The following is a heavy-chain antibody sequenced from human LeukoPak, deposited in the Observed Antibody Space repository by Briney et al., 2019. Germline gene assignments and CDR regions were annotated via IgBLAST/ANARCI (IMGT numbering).Heavy chain of an antibody. V-gene: IGHV1-3*02. Sequence: ASVKVSCKASGYTLTSNAIHWVRQAPGQRLEWMGWSNAGNGDTKYSQEFQGRVTITRDTSANTAYMELSSQRSEDMAVYYCARGAGSGAYWAFDYWGQGTLVTVSS. D-gene: IGHD1-26*01. J-gene: IGHJ4*02. CDR2: SNAGNGDT. CDR3: ARGAGSGAYWAFDY. CDR1: GYTLTSNA.